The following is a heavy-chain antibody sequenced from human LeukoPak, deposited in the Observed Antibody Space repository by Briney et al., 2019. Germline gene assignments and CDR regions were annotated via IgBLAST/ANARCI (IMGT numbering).Heavy chain of an antibody. J-gene: IGHJ4*02. CDR1: GFTFSGYG. D-gene: IGHD1-26*01. Sequence: GGSLRLSCAASGFTFSGYGMHWVRQAPGKGLEWVAVISYDGSNKYYADSVKGRFTISRDNSKNTLYLQMNSLRAEDTAVYYCAKDSPSGSYSNGVDYWGQGTLVTVSS. V-gene: IGHV3-30*18. CDR3: AKDSPSGSYSNGVDY. CDR2: ISYDGSNK.